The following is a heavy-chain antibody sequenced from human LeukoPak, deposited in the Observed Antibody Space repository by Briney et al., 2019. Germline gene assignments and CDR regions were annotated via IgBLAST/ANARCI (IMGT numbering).Heavy chain of an antibody. Sequence: ASVKVSCKASGYTFTGYYMHWVRQAPGQGLEWMGWINPNSGGTNYAQKFQGRVTMTRDTSISTAYMELSRLRSDDTAVYYCAREGWYGDYALDYWGQGTLVTVSS. V-gene: IGHV1-2*02. D-gene: IGHD4-17*01. CDR1: GYTFTGYY. CDR2: INPNSGGT. CDR3: AREGWYGDYALDY. J-gene: IGHJ4*02.